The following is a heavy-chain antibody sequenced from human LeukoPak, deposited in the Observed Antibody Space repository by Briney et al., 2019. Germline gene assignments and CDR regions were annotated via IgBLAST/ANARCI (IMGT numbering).Heavy chain of an antibody. CDR1: GYSFTNYW. CDR2: IYPSDSDT. D-gene: IGHD6-19*01. Sequence: GESLKISCKGSGYSFTNYWIGWVRQVPGKDREWMGIIYPSDSDTRYSPSFKGQVTISADKSISTAYLQWSSLKASDTAMYYCARQEVAGIDRIDYWGQGTLVTVSS. V-gene: IGHV5-51*01. J-gene: IGHJ4*02. CDR3: ARQEVAGIDRIDY.